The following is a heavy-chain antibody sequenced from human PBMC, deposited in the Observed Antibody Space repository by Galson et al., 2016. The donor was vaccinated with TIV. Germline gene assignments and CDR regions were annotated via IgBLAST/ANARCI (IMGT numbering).Heavy chain of an antibody. D-gene: IGHD3-22*01. CDR1: GGIFNSYA. CDR3: ARGSDYYDGSGYQN. J-gene: IGHJ4*02. CDR2: IIAIFGTT. V-gene: IGHV1-69*13. Sequence: SVKVSCKASGGIFNSYAISWVRQAPGQGLEWMGRIIAIFGTTNYAQKFQGRVTITADESTSTVYMELRSLISEDTAVYYCARGSDYYDGSGYQNWGQETLVTVSS.